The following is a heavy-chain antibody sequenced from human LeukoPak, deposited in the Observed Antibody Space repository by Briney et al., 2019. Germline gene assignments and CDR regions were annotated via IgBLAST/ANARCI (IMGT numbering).Heavy chain of an antibody. CDR1: GFTFRSYS. J-gene: IGHJ4*02. V-gene: IGHV3-21*01. D-gene: IGHD6-13*01. CDR3: VPKKSSWYFDY. Sequence: PGGSLRLSCAASGFTFRSYSMNWVRQAPGKGPEWVSSISSSSSYIYYADSVKGRFTISRDNAKNSLYLQMNSLRAEDTAVYYCVPKKSSWYFDYWGQGTLVTVSS. CDR2: ISSSSSYI.